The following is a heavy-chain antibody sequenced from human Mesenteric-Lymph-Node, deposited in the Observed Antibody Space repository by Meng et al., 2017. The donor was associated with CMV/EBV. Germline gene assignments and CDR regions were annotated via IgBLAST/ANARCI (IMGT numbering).Heavy chain of an antibody. D-gene: IGHD2-2*01. CDR3: GRDLVAAALDY. CDR2: INPNSGGT. CDR1: GYTFTGYY. V-gene: IGHV1-2*06. J-gene: IGHJ4*02. Sequence: SCKASGYTFTGYYMHWVRQAPGQGLEWMGRINPNSGGTNYAQKFQGRVTMTRDTSISTAYMELRSLRSDDTAIYYCGRDLVAAALDYWGQGALVTVSS.